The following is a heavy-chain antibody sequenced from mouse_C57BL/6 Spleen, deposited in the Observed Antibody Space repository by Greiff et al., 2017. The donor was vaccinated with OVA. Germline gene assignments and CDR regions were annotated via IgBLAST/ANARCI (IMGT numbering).Heavy chain of an antibody. CDR2: IWTGGGT. D-gene: IGHD2-2*01. Sequence: VQGVESGPGLVAPSQSLSITCTVSGFSLTSYAISWVRQPPGKGLEWLGVIWTGGGTNYNSALNSTLSISKDNSKSQVFLKMNSLQTDDTARYYGARSHYGYDVRAMDYWGQGTSVTVSS. J-gene: IGHJ4*01. CDR3: ARSHYGYDVRAMDY. CDR1: GFSLTSYA. V-gene: IGHV2-9-1*01.